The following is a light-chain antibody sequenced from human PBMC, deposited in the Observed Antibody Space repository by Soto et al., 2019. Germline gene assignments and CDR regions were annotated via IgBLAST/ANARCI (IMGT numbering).Light chain of an antibody. Sequence: QSALTQPPSASGSPGQSVTISCTGTSSDVGDYNYVSWYQQHPGKAPKLMIYEVSKRPSGVPDRFSGSKSGNTASLTVSGLQAEDEADYYCCSYAGSNRVFGTGTELTVL. CDR1: SSDVGDYNY. J-gene: IGLJ1*01. V-gene: IGLV2-8*01. CDR2: EVS. CDR3: CSYAGSNRV.